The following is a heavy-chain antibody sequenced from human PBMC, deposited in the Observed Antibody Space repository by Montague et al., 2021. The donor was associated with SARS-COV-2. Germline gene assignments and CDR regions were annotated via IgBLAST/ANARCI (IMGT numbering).Heavy chain of an antibody. CDR2: CHYRSKWYN. J-gene: IGHJ4*02. V-gene: IGHV6-1*01. Sequence: CAISGDSVSIKILTRNWIRHSSSRDPPWLVGCHYRSKWYNDYAESVQSRITIDPDTSKHQFSLHLNSVTPEDAAVYYCARIPVGSKYYFDFWGQGTLVTVSS. CDR3: ARIPVGSKYYFDF. CDR1: GDSVSIKILT. D-gene: IGHD2-2*01.